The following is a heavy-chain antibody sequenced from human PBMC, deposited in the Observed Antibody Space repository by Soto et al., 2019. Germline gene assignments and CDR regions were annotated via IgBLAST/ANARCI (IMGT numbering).Heavy chain of an antibody. D-gene: IGHD2-15*01. J-gene: IGHJ4*02. CDR3: ARAVGYCSGGSCSYYFDY. V-gene: IGHV3-53*01. CDR1: GFTVSSNY. CDR2: IYSGGST. Sequence: GGSLRLSCAASGFTVSSNYMSWVRQAPGKGLEWVSVIYSGGSTYYADSVKGRFTISRDNSKNTLYLQMNSLRAEDTAVYYCARAVGYCSGGSCSYYFDYWGQGTLVTVSS.